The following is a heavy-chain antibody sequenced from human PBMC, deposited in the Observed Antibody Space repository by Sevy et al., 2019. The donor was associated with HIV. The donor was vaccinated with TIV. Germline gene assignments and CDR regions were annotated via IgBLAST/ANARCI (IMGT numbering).Heavy chain of an antibody. CDR3: AKTTQYSYELTIDY. J-gene: IGHJ4*02. CDR2: ISYDGSNK. D-gene: IGHD5-18*01. Sequence: GGSQRLSCAASGFTFSSYGMHWVRQAPGKGLEWVAVISYDGSNKYYADSVKGRFTISRDNSKNTLYLQMNSLRAEDTAVYYCAKTTQYSYELTIDYWGQGTLVTVSS. CDR1: GFTFSSYG. V-gene: IGHV3-30*18.